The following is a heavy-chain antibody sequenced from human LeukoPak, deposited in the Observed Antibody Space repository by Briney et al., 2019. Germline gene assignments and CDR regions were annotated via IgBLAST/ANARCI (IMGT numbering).Heavy chain of an antibody. CDR2: IRSKRDGGTT. CDR1: EFTFSNAW. Sequence: KPGGSLRLSCATSEFTFSNAWMSWVRQFPGKGLEWVGRIRSKRDGGTTDYAATVQGRFTMSRDDSKNTLYLQMNSLKMEDTAVYYCAIDSNHVFPNWGQGTLVTVSS. V-gene: IGHV3-15*01. CDR3: AIDSNHVFPN. D-gene: IGHD2-8*01. J-gene: IGHJ4*02.